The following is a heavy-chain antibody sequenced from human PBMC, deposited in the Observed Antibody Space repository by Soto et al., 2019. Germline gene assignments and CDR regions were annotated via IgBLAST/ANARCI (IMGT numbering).Heavy chain of an antibody. V-gene: IGHV3-53*01. CDR1: GFTVSSSY. J-gene: IGHJ4*02. CDR2: IYSGGST. D-gene: IGHD3-22*01. Sequence: EVQLVESGGGLIQPGGSLRLSCVASGFTVSSSYMSWVRQAPGKGLEWVSVIYSGGSTYYADSVKGRFTISRDNSKNTLYLQMNILRAEDTAVYYCARNYYDSGGGFDYWGQGTLVTVSS. CDR3: ARNYYDSGGGFDY.